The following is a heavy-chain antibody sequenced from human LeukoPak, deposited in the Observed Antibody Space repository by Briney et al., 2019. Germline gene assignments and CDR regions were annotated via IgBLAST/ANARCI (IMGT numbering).Heavy chain of an antibody. CDR1: GGSISSSSYY. CDR3: ARDLGRIAASSWFDP. V-gene: IGHV4-39*07. D-gene: IGHD6-13*01. CDR2: IYHSGST. Sequence: SETLSLTCTVSGGSISSSSYYWGWIRQPPGKGLEWIGSIYHSGSTYYNPSLKSRVTISVDTSKNQFSLKLSSVTAADTAVYYCARDLGRIAASSWFDPWGQGTLVTVSS. J-gene: IGHJ5*02.